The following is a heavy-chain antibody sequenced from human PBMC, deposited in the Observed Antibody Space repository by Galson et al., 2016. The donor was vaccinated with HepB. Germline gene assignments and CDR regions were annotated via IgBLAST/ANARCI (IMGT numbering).Heavy chain of an antibody. CDR1: GGSISSSNYY. CDR3: ARQIVVVVAATRGVDWFDP. J-gene: IGHJ5*02. Sequence: LSLTCTVSGGSISSSNYYWGWIRQPPGKGLEWIGSIYYSGSTYYNPSLKSRVTMSVDTSKSQFSLKLNSVTAADTAVYYCARQIVVVVAATRGVDWFDPWGQGTLVTVSS. V-gene: IGHV4-39*01. CDR2: IYYSGST. D-gene: IGHD2-15*01.